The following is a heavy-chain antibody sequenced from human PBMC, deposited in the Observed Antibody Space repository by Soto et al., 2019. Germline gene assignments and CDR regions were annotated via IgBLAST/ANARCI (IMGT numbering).Heavy chain of an antibody. CDR1: GFSFNSYG. D-gene: IGHD6-6*01. CDR3: AKCGSSSARYFDA. V-gene: IGHV3-30*18. J-gene: IGHJ5*02. Sequence: QVQVVESGGGVVQPGRSLRLSCAASGFSFNSYGMHWVRQAPGKGLEWVAIISYDGRNKYYADSVKGRFTISRDSPRNSLYMEMNSLRAEDTAVYYCAKCGSSSARYFDAWGQGALVTVSS. CDR2: ISYDGRNK.